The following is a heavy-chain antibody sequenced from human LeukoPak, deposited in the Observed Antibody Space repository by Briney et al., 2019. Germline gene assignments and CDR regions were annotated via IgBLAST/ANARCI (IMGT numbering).Heavy chain of an antibody. CDR3: VREGPVRFLEQIDY. CDR2: IHHGGST. V-gene: IGHV4-38-2*02. CDR1: SYSISRGYY. Sequence: MPSETLSLTCTVSSYSISRGYYWGWIRQSPGKGLEWIENIHHGGSTSYNPSLKSRVTISLDMSKNQTSLKLSSVTAADTVVYYCVREGPVRFLEQIDYWGQGTLVTVSS. J-gene: IGHJ4*02. D-gene: IGHD3-3*01.